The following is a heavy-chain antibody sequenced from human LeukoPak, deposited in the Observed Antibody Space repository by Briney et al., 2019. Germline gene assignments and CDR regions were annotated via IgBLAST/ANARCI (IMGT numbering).Heavy chain of an antibody. D-gene: IGHD5-18*01. Sequence: ASVKVSCKGSGYTFTGYYMRWVRQAPGQGLEWMGWINPNSGGTNYAQKFQGRVTMTRDTSISTAYMELSRLRSDDTAVYYCARDLGYSPRGYWGQGTLVTVSS. J-gene: IGHJ4*02. CDR3: ARDLGYSPRGY. V-gene: IGHV1-2*02. CDR1: GYTFTGYY. CDR2: INPNSGGT.